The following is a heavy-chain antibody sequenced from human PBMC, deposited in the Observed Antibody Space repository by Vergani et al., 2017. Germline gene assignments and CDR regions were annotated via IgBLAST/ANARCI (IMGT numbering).Heavy chain of an antibody. CDR1: GYTFTSYD. J-gene: IGHJ3*02. Sequence: QVQLVQSGAEVKKPGASVKVSCKASGYTFTSYDINWVRQATGQGLEWMGWMNPNSGNTGYAQKFQGRVTITADKSTSTAYMELSSLRSEDTAVYYCARDRSQTTVTTDDAFDIWGQGTMVTVSS. V-gene: IGHV1-8*01. CDR2: MNPNSGNT. D-gene: IGHD4-17*01. CDR3: ARDRSQTTVTTDDAFDI.